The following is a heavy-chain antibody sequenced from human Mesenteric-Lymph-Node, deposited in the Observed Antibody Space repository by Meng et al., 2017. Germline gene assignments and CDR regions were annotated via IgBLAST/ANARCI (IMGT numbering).Heavy chain of an antibody. CDR3: ARGQKGYFDL. CDR1: GGSISSGDSY. CDR2: IYNSGST. V-gene: IGHV4-30-4*01. Sequence: HVQLQESGPGLVKPSQTLSLTCSVSGGSISSGDSYWSWIRQPPGKGLEWSGHIYNSGSTYYNPSLKSRITISVDTSKNQFSLKLSSVTAADTAVYYCARGQKGYFDLWGRGTLVTVSS. J-gene: IGHJ2*01.